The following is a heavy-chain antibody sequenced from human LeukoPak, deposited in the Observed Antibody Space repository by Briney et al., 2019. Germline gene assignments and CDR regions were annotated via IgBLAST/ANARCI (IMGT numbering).Heavy chain of an antibody. V-gene: IGHV4-59*08. CDR1: GGSISSYY. D-gene: IGHD3-22*01. CDR3: ARRIPSYYYDSSGYNGTPFDY. Sequence: SETLSLTCTVSGGSISSYYWSWIRQPPGKGLEWIGYIYYSGSTNYNPSLKSRVTISVDTSKNQFSLKLNSVTAADTAVYYCARRIPSYYYDSSGYNGTPFDYWGQGTLVTVSS. J-gene: IGHJ4*02. CDR2: IYYSGST.